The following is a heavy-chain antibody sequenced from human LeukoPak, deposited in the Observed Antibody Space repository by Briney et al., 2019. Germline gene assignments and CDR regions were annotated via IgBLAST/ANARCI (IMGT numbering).Heavy chain of an antibody. CDR2: ISDDGSTK. V-gene: IGHV3-30*03. Sequence: GRSLRLSCAASGFTFSGYGMNWVRQAPGKGLEWVAVISDDGSTKHYADSVKGRFTISRDNSRNTLYLQMNSLRAEDTAVYYCARSLLVGATTFDYWGQGTLVTVSS. D-gene: IGHD1-26*01. CDR3: ARSLLVGATTFDY. CDR1: GFTFSGYG. J-gene: IGHJ4*02.